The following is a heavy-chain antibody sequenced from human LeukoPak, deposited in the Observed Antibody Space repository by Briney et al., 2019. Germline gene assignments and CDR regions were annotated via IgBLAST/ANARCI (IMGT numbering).Heavy chain of an antibody. CDR1: GYTFTSYY. D-gene: IGHD6-13*01. CDR2: INPSGGST. V-gene: IGHV1-46*01. Sequence: ASVKVSCKASGYTFTSYYMHWVRQAPGQGLEWMGIINPSGGSTSYAQKFQGRVTMTRDMSTSTVYMELSSLRSEDTAVYYCATGYLVTAGLMDVWGQGTTVTVSS. J-gene: IGHJ6*02. CDR3: ATGYLVTAGLMDV.